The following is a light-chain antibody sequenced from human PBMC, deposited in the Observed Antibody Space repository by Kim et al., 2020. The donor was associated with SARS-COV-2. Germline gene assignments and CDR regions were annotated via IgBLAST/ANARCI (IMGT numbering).Light chain of an antibody. CDR2: DKN. J-gene: IGLJ3*02. V-gene: IGLV3-19*01. Sequence: SSELTQDPAVSVALGQTVRITCQGDSLRNYYASWYQQKPGQAPVLVIYDKNNRPSGIPDRFSGSRSGNTASLTITAAQAEDEADYYCNSPDSTDTHLRVFGGGTKLTVL. CDR3: NSPDSTDTHLRV. CDR1: SLRNYY.